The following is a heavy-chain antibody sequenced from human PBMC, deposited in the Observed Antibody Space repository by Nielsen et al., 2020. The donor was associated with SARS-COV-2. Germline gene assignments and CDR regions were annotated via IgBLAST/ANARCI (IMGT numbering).Heavy chain of an antibody. CDR3: ATRLGFWSGYKTRELGV. J-gene: IGHJ6*02. Sequence: ASVKVSCKVSGYTLTELSMHWVRQAPGKGLEWMGGFDPEDGETIYAQKFQGRVTMTEDTSTDTAYMELSSLRSEDTAVYYCATRLGFWSGYKTRELGVWGQGTTVTVSS. V-gene: IGHV1-24*01. CDR1: GYTLTELS. CDR2: FDPEDGET. D-gene: IGHD3-3*01.